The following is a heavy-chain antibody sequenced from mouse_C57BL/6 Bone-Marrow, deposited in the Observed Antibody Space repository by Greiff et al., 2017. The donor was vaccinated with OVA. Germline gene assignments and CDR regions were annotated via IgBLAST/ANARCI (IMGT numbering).Heavy chain of an antibody. D-gene: IGHD2-3*01. CDR1: GYTFTSYW. CDR3: AIYDGRVLFAY. Sequence: QVHVKQPGAELVKPGASVKMSCKASGYTFTSYWITWVKQRPGQGLEWIGDIYPGSGSTNYNEKFKSKATLTVDTSSSTAYMQLSSLTSEDSAVYYCAIYDGRVLFAYWGQGTLVTVSA. J-gene: IGHJ3*01. CDR2: IYPGSGST. V-gene: IGHV1-55*01.